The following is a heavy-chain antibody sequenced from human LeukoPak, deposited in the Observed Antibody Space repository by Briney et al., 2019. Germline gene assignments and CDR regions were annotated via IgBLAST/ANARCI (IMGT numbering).Heavy chain of an antibody. CDR2: ISYGGNTI. V-gene: IGHV3-30*04. D-gene: IGHD4-23*01. CDR1: GFTFSQFA. CDR3: TMEYGNSGFDY. J-gene: IGHJ4*02. Sequence: TGGSLRLSCTASGFTFSQFAIHWVRQAPGKGLEWVTIISYGGNTIYYADSVKGRFTISRDASRNTVSLQMNSLRVEDTAMYYCTMEYGNSGFDYWGRGARVTVSS.